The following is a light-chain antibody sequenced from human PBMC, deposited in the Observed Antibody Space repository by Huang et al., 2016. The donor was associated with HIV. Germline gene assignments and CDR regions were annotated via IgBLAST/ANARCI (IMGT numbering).Light chain of an antibody. CDR2: GAS. J-gene: IGKJ4*01. Sequence: EIVMTQSPATLSVSPGERVTLSCRTSKSISDHLAWYQHKPAQAPRLIIYGASARATGIPARCSGSGSGTDFTFTIGSLQSEEFATYYCQQYHDWPLTFGGGT. CDR1: KSISDH. V-gene: IGKV3-15*01. CDR3: QQYHDWPLT.